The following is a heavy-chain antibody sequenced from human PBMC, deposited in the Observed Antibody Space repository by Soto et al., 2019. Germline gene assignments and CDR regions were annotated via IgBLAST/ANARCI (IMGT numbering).Heavy chain of an antibody. CDR1: GGSFSGSY. CDR3: AKGGGSLWS. CDR2: IYHSGST. V-gene: IGHV4-34*01. D-gene: IGHD3-10*01. J-gene: IGHJ5*02. Sequence: QVQLQQWGAGLLKPSETLSLTCAVYGGSFSGSYWSWIRQPPGKGLEWIGEIYHSGSTNYNPSLKSRVTIYVDTSKIQFSLKLSSVTAADTAVYYCAKGGGSLWSWGQGTLVTVSS.